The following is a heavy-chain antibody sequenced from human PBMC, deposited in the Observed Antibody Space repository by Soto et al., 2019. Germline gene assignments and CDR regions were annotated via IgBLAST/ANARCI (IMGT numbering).Heavy chain of an antibody. CDR2: TYYSGST. Sequence: SETLSLTCTVSGGSISSGDYYWSWIRQPPGKGLEWIGYTYYSGSTYYNPSLKSRVTISVDTSKNQFSLKLSSVTAADTAVYYCARRRPSRRMGYFDYWGQGTLVTVSS. V-gene: IGHV4-30-4*01. CDR1: GGSISSGDYY. J-gene: IGHJ4*02. D-gene: IGHD3-16*01. CDR3: ARRRPSRRMGYFDY.